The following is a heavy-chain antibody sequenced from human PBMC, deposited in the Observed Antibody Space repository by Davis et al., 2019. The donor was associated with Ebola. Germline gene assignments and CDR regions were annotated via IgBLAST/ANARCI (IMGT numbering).Heavy chain of an antibody. Sequence: GSLRLSCTVSGGSISSSSYYWGWIRQPPGKGLEWIGSTYYSGSTYYNPSLKSRVTISVDTSKNQFSLKLSSVTAADTAVYYCARTMTTVTTIWFDPWGQGTLVTVSS. CDR2: TYYSGST. D-gene: IGHD4-11*01. J-gene: IGHJ5*02. CDR1: GGSISSSSYY. V-gene: IGHV4-39*01. CDR3: ARTMTTVTTIWFDP.